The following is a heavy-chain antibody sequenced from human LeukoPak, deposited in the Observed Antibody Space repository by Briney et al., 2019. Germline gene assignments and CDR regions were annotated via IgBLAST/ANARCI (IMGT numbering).Heavy chain of an antibody. D-gene: IGHD4-17*01. CDR3: AKLGDYYGAIPADY. J-gene: IGHJ4*02. CDR2: ISGSGGST. Sequence: GGSLRLSCAASGFTFSSYAMSWVRQAPGKGLEWVSTISGSGGSTYYAASVKGRFTISRDNSKNTPYLQMSSLRAEDTAVYYCAKLGDYYGAIPADYWGQGTLVTVSS. V-gene: IGHV3-23*01. CDR1: GFTFSSYA.